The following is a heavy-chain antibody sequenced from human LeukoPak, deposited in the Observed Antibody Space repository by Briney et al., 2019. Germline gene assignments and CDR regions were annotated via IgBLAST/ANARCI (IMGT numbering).Heavy chain of an antibody. D-gene: IGHD3-3*01. CDR2: IYASGST. Sequence: SETLSLTCTVSDGSINSYFWSWIRQPAGKGLEYIGRIYASGSTNYNPSLKSRVTMSVATSKNQFSLKLTSVTAADTAVYYCERLFVVESRFDPWGQGTVV. CDR1: DGSINSYF. CDR3: ERLFVVESRFDP. V-gene: IGHV4-4*07. J-gene: IGHJ5*02.